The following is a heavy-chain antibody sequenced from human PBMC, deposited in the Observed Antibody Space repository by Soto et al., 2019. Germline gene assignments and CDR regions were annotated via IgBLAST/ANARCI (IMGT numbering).Heavy chain of an antibody. CDR1: GGSISSVGHY. D-gene: IGHD6-25*01. V-gene: IGHV4-31*03. CDR2: IYYSGST. J-gene: IGHJ6*02. CDR3: ARESGGYDASTRYGLDV. Sequence: SETLSLTCSVSGGSISSVGHYWTWIRQQPGKGLEWIGYIYYSGSTDYNPSLKSRVTISVDRSKNQFSLNLSSVTAADTAIYYCARESGGYDASTRYGLDVWGQGTTVTVSS.